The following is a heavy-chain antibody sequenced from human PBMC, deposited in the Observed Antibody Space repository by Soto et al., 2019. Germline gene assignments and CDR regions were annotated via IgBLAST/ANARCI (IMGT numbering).Heavy chain of an antibody. Sequence: GESLNISCTDSGSSLCSYWIGWFRQMPGKGLEWMGVIFPDDSKVTYSPSFEGQVTISADKSIHTAYLQWTRLKASDTAKYYCARRLYYTSCYRSLDYWGQGTQVTVSS. CDR1: GSSLCSYW. D-gene: IGHD2-2*01. CDR2: IFPDDSKV. V-gene: IGHV5-51*01. CDR3: ARRLYYTSCYRSLDY. J-gene: IGHJ4*03.